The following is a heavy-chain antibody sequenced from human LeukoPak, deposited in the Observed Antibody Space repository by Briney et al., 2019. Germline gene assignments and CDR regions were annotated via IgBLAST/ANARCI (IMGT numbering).Heavy chain of an antibody. Sequence: PSETLSLTCTVSGGSISSGGYYWSWIRQHPGKGLAWIGYIYYSGSTYYNPSLKSRVTISVDTSKNQFSLKPSSVTAADTAVYYCARALDYSNYDVFLALDYWGQGTLVTVSS. CDR2: IYYSGST. CDR1: GGSISSGGYY. V-gene: IGHV4-31*03. J-gene: IGHJ4*02. D-gene: IGHD4-11*01. CDR3: ARALDYSNYDVFLALDY.